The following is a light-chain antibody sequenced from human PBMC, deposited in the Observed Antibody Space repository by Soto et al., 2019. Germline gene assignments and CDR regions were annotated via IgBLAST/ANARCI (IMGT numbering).Light chain of an antibody. V-gene: IGLV2-14*03. CDR2: DVT. CDR1: SSDVGGYNY. J-gene: IGLJ1*01. CDR3: SSYPTSNTRQIV. Sequence: QSALTQPASVSGSPGQSITISCTGTSSDVGGYNYVSWYQHHPGKAPKLIIYDVTNRPSGVSNPFSGSKSGNTASLTISGLQPEYEADYYCSSYPTSNTRQIVFGTGTKVTVL.